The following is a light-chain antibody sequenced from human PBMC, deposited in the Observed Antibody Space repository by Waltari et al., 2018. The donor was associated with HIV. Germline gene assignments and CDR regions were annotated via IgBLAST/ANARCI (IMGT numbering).Light chain of an antibody. Sequence: QSVLTQPPSVSGAPGQRVTISCTGGSSTLGADYDVHWYQQIPGTAPKLLISGNKNRPSGVPDRFSASKSGTSASLAITGLQAEDEADYYCCSSAGKDTFVFGTGTTVTVL. CDR2: GNK. CDR3: CSSAGKDTFV. CDR1: SSTLGADYD. J-gene: IGLJ1*01. V-gene: IGLV1-40*01.